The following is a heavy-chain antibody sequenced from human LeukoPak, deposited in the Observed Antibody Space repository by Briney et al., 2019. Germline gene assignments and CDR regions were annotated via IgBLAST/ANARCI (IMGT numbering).Heavy chain of an antibody. D-gene: IGHD3-22*01. Sequence: GASVKVSCKASGYTFTGYHMHWVRQAPGQGLEWMGRINPNSGGTNYAQKFQGRVTMTRDTSISTAYMELSRLRSDDTAVYYCARVRYYYDSSGYTYYYGMDVWGQGTTVTVSS. CDR2: INPNSGGT. CDR1: GYTFTGYH. J-gene: IGHJ6*02. CDR3: ARVRYYYDSSGYTYYYGMDV. V-gene: IGHV1-2*06.